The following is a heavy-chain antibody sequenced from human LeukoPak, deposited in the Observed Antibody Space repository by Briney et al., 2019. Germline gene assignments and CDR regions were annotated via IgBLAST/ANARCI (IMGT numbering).Heavy chain of an antibody. CDR1: GYTFNKYA. CDR3: AKDIGSSSLFDY. D-gene: IGHD6-6*01. J-gene: IGHJ4*02. Sequence: PGGSLRLSCAASGYTFNKYAITWVRQAPGKGLEWVSGISGSGGSTYYADSVKGRFTISRDNSKNTLYLQMNSLRAEDTAVYYCAKDIGSSSLFDYWGQGTLVTVSS. CDR2: ISGSGGST. V-gene: IGHV3-23*01.